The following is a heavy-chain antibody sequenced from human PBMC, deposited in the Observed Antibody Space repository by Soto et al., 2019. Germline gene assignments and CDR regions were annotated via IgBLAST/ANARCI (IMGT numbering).Heavy chain of an antibody. V-gene: IGHV4-31*03. CDR1: GGSISSGGYY. CDR2: ISYSGST. D-gene: IGHD2-21*02. CDR3: ARDLWGYCGTDCYPLDV. J-gene: IGHJ6*02. Sequence: LSLTCTVSGGSISSGGYYWSWIRQHPGTGLEWIGHISYSGSTYYNTSLKSRVTISVDTSRNQFSLIVNSVTAADTAVYYCARDLWGYCGTDCYPLDVWGQGTTVTVSS.